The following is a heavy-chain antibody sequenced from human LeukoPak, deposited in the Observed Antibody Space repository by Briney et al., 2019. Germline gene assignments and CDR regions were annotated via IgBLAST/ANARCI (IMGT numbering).Heavy chain of an antibody. D-gene: IGHD6-13*01. CDR2: ISSSSSYI. CDR1: GFTFSSYS. Sequence: GGSLRLSCAASGFTFSSYSMNWVRQAPGKGLEWVSSISSSSSYIYYADSVKGRFTISRDNAKNTLYLQMNSLRAEDTAVYYCATGGYSSSLGGYWGQRTLVTVSS. CDR3: ATGGYSSSLGGY. J-gene: IGHJ4*02. V-gene: IGHV3-21*04.